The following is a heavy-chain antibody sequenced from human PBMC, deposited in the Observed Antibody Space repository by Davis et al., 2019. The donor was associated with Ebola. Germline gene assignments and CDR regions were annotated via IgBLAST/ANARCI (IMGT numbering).Heavy chain of an antibody. CDR1: GGTFSSYT. D-gene: IGHD5-18*01. CDR2: IIPILGIA. CDR3: AVRIQSAIVTEDY. Sequence: AASVKVSCKASGGTFSSYTISWVRQAPGQGLEWMGRIIPILGIANYAQKFQGRVTITADKSTSTAYMELSSLTSEDTAVYYCAVRIQSAIVTEDYWGQGTLVIVSS. J-gene: IGHJ4*02. V-gene: IGHV1-69*02.